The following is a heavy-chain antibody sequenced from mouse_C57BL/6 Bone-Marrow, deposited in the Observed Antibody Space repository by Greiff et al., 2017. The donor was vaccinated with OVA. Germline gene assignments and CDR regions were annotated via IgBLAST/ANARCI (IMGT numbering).Heavy chain of an antibody. J-gene: IGHJ3*01. Sequence: VKLVESGAELARPGASVKLSCKASGYTFTSYGISWVKQRTGQGLEWIGEIYPRSGNTYYNEKFKGKATLTADKSSSTAYMELRSLTSEDSAVYFCARNYDYVAWFAYWGQGTLVTVSA. CDR2: IYPRSGNT. V-gene: IGHV1-81*01. CDR1: GYTFTSYG. D-gene: IGHD2-4*01. CDR3: ARNYDYVAWFAY.